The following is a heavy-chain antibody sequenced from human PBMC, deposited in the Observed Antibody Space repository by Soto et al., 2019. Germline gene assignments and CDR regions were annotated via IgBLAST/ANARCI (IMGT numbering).Heavy chain of an antibody. D-gene: IGHD3-3*01. V-gene: IGHV1-18*01. CDR3: ARAPSYYDFWSGYYLVPHISVYYYMDV. Sequence: ASGKVSCKASGYTFTSYGISWVRQAPGQGLEWMGWISAYNGNTNYAQKLQGRVTMTTDTSTSTAYMELRSLRSDDTAVYYCARAPSYYDFWSGYYLVPHISVYYYMDVWGKGTTVTVSS. CDR2: ISAYNGNT. J-gene: IGHJ6*03. CDR1: GYTFTSYG.